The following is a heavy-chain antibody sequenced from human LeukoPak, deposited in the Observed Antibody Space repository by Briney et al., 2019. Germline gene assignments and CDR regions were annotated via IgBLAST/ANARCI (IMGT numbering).Heavy chain of an antibody. J-gene: IGHJ4*02. V-gene: IGHV1-2*02. Sequence: ASVKVSYKASGYTFTGYYMHWVRQAPGQGLEWMGWINPNSGGTNYAQKFQGRVTMTRDTSISTAYMELSRLRSDDTAVYYCARDGPGWGGYFDYWGQGTLVTVSS. CDR2: INPNSGGT. CDR1: GYTFTGYY. D-gene: IGHD3-16*01. CDR3: ARDGPGWGGYFDY.